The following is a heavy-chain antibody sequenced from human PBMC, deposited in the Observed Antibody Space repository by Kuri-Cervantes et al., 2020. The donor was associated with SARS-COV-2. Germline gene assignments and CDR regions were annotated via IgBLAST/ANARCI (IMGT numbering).Heavy chain of an antibody. CDR2: VRGKANNYAT. D-gene: IGHD1-7*01. J-gene: IGHJ4*02. CDR1: GFLFSASA. Sequence: GGSLRLSCEVSGFLFSASAIHWVRQGSGKGLEWVGRVRGKANNYATAYAASVKGRFTISRDDSKNMAYLQMNSLRAEDTAVYYCAKASNYVGGYFDYWGQGTLVTVSS. CDR3: AKASNYVGGYFDY. V-gene: IGHV3-73*01.